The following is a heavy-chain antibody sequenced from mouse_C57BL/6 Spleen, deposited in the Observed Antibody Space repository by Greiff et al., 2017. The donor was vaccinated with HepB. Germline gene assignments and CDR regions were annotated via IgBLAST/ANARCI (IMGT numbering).Heavy chain of an antibody. V-gene: IGHV1-54*01. D-gene: IGHD1-1*01. J-gene: IGHJ2*01. CDR1: GYAFTNYL. Sequence: QVQLQQSGAELVRPGTSVKVSCKASGYAFTNYLIEWVKQRPGQGLEWIGVINPGSGGTNYNEKFKGKATLTADKSSSTAYMQLSSLTSEDSAVYFCARNGRFFDYWGQGTTLTVSS. CDR3: ARNGRFFDY. CDR2: INPGSGGT.